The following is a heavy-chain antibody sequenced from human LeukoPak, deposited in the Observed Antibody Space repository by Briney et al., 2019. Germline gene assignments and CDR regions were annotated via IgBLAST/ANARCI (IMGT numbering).Heavy chain of an antibody. V-gene: IGHV3-23*01. CDR2: ISSSTLKI. J-gene: IGHJ6*03. CDR3: AKTSLWDGSGHYYYMDV. D-gene: IGHD2-15*01. Sequence: PGGSLRLSCAASGFTFSKYAMTWVRQAPGKGLEWVSAISSSTLKIYYADSVKGRFTISRDNSKNTVYLQMDSLRAEDTALYYCAKTSLWDGSGHYYYMDVWGKGTTVTISS. CDR1: GFTFSKYA.